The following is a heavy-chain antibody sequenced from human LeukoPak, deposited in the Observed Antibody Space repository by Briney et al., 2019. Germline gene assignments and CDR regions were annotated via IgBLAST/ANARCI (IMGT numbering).Heavy chain of an antibody. J-gene: IGHJ4*02. D-gene: IGHD2-15*01. CDR1: GFTVSSNY. CDR3: ARDQGYCSGGSCYPGHFDY. Sequence: GGSLRLSCAASGFTVSSNYMSWVRQAPGQGLEWVSVIYSGGSTYYADSVKGRFTISRDNSKNTLYLQMNSLRAEDTAVYYCARDQGYCSGGSCYPGHFDYWGQGTLVTVSS. V-gene: IGHV3-66*01. CDR2: IYSGGST.